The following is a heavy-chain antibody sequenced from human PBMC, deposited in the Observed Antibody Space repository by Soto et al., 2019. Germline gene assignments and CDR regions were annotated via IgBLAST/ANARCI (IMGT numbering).Heavy chain of an antibody. CDR1: GGTFSSYA. CDR2: IIPIFGTA. D-gene: IGHD3-22*01. CDR3: ATHPSYYDSSGYYYGY. J-gene: IGHJ4*02. Sequence: SVKVSCKASGGTFSSYAISWVRQAPGQGLEWMGGIIPIFGTANYAQKFQGRVTITADESTSTACMELSSLRSEDTAVYYCATHPSYYDSSGYYYGYWGQGTLVTVSS. V-gene: IGHV1-69*13.